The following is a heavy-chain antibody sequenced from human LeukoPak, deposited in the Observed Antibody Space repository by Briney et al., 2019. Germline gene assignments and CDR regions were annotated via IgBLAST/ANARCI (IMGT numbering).Heavy chain of an antibody. CDR3: ARRSRTMVRGGVTIGSYFDY. Sequence: MPSETLSLTCTVSGVSISSASYYWSWIRQPPGKGLEWIGEINHSGSTNYNPSLKSRVTISVDTSKNQFSLKLSSVTAADTAVYYCARRSRTMVRGGVTIGSYFDYWGQGTLVTVSS. CDR2: INHSGST. CDR1: GVSISSASYY. V-gene: IGHV4-39*07. D-gene: IGHD3-10*01. J-gene: IGHJ4*02.